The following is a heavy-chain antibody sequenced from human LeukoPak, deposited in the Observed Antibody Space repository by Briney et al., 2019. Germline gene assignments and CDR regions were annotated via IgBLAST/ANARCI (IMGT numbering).Heavy chain of an antibody. Sequence: GGSLGLSCAASGFTFSSYWMSWVRQAPGKGLEWVANIKQDGSEKYYVDSVKGRFTISSDNAKNSRYLQMNSLRAEDTAVYYCARDKGDFWSGYYLFDYWGQGTLVTVSS. CDR2: IKQDGSEK. J-gene: IGHJ4*02. V-gene: IGHV3-7*01. CDR1: GFTFSSYW. CDR3: ARDKGDFWSGYYLFDY. D-gene: IGHD3-3*01.